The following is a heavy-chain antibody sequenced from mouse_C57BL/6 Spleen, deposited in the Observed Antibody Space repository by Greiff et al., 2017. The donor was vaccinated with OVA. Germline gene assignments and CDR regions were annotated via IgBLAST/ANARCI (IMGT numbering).Heavy chain of an antibody. D-gene: IGHD1-1*01. CDR3: THITTVVATDY. Sequence: VQLQQSGAELVRPGASVKLSCTASGFNFKDDYMHWVKQRPEQGLEWIGWIDPENGDTEYASKFQGKATITADTSSNTAYLQLSSLTSEDTAVYYCTHITTVVATDYWGQGTTLTVSS. V-gene: IGHV14-4*01. CDR2: IDPENGDT. CDR1: GFNFKDDY. J-gene: IGHJ2*01.